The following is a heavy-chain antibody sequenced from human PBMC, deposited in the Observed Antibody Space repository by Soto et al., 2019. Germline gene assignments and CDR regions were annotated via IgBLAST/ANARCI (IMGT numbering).Heavy chain of an antibody. CDR3: ARDSVTYYDFWITSGAHAFDI. D-gene: IGHD3-3*01. CDR1: GFTVSSNY. V-gene: IGHV3-66*01. J-gene: IGHJ3*02. CDR2: IYSGGST. Sequence: PGGSLRLSCAASGFTVSSNYMSWVRQAPGKGLEWVSVIYSGGSTYYADSVKGRFTISRDNSKNTLYLQMNSLRAEDTAVYYCARDSVTYYDFWITSGAHAFDIWGQGTMVTVSS.